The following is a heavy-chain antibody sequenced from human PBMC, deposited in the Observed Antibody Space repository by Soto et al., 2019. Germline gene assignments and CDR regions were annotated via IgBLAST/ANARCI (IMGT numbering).Heavy chain of an antibody. J-gene: IGHJ3*02. CDR2: IFSNDEK. Sequence: SGPTLVNPTETLTLTCTVSGFSLSNARMGVSWIRQPPGKALEWLAHIFSNDEKSYSTSLKSRLTISKDTSKSQVVLTMTNMDPVDTATYYCARIWYYDFWSGYYSAGDAFDIWGQGTMVTVSS. D-gene: IGHD3-3*01. V-gene: IGHV2-26*01. CDR3: ARIWYYDFWSGYYSAGDAFDI. CDR1: GFSLSNARMG.